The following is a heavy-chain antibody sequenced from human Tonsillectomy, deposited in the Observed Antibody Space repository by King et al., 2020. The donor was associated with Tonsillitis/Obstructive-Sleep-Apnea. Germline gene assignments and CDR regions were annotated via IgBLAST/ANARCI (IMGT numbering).Heavy chain of an antibody. CDR1: GFTFKKAW. Sequence: VQLVESGGGLVKRGGSLRLSCAASGFTFKKAWLNGVRQAPGKGLEWVGRIKIKTDGATTDYAAPVKGRFTILRDESKHTLYLQMNSLKTEDTAVYYCTTVSYSYTYQYWGQGTLVTVSS. J-gene: IGHJ4*02. V-gene: IGHV3-15*07. CDR3: TTVSYSYTYQY. CDR2: IKIKTDGATT. D-gene: IGHD5-18*01.